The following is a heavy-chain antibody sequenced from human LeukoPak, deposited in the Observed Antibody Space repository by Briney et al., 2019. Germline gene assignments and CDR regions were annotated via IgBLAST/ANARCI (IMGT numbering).Heavy chain of an antibody. J-gene: IGHJ4*02. Sequence: PSETLSLTCGVYGGSFSGYYWSWICQPPGKGLEWIGEINHSGSTNYNPSLKSRVTVSVDTSKNQFSLKLSSVTAADTAVYYCARGAAYSSSVDYWGQGTLVTVSS. V-gene: IGHV4-34*01. CDR2: INHSGST. CDR1: GGSFSGYY. CDR3: ARGAAYSSSVDY. D-gene: IGHD6-13*01.